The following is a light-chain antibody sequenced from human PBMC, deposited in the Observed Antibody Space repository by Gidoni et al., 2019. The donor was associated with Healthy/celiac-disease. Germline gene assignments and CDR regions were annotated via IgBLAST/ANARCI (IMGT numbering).Light chain of an antibody. J-gene: IGLJ3*02. V-gene: IGLV6-57*04. CDR3: QSYDSSLRV. CDR1: SGSIASHY. Sequence: NFMLTQPPSVSESPGKTVTISCTRSSGSIASHYVQWYQQRPGSAPTTVIYEDNQRPSGVPDRFSGSIDSSSNSASLTISGLKTEDEADYYCQSYDSSLRVFGGGTKLTVL. CDR2: EDN.